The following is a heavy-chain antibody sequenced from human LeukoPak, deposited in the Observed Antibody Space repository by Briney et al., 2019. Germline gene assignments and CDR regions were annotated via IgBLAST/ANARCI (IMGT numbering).Heavy chain of an antibody. CDR2: IYTSGST. V-gene: IGHV4-4*07. Sequence: PSETLSLTCTVSGGSISNYYWSWIRQPAGKGLEWLGRIYTSGSTNYNPSLKSRVTMSVDTSKNQFSLKLSSVTAADTAVYYCARDCSGGTCYLGVVDYWGQGILVTVSS. CDR1: GGSISNYY. D-gene: IGHD2-15*01. J-gene: IGHJ4*02. CDR3: ARDCSGGTCYLGVVDY.